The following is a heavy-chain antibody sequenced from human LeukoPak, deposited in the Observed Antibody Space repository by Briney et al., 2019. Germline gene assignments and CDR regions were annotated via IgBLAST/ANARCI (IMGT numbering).Heavy chain of an antibody. CDR1: GFTFSNAW. CDR2: IKGKTDGGTT. J-gene: IGHJ4*02. Sequence: GGSLRLSCAASGFTFSNAWMSWVRQAPGKGLEWVGRIKGKTDGGTTDYAAPVKDRFTFSRDDSKNTLCLQMNNQQTEDTAVYYCTTSLSGYDFLFDYWGQGTLVTVSS. CDR3: TTSLSGYDFLFDY. V-gene: IGHV3-15*01. D-gene: IGHD5-12*01.